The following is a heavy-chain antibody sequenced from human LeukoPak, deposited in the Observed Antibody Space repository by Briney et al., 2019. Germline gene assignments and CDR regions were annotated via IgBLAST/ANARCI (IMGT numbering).Heavy chain of an antibody. D-gene: IGHD3-9*01. CDR2: INHSGST. J-gene: IGHJ5*02. Sequence: SETLSLTCAVYGGSFSNYYWSWIRQPPGKGLEWIGEINHSGSTRYNPSLKSRVIISVDTSKNQFSLKLSSVIAADTAVYYCARLTGYSSESWFDPWGQGTLVTVSS. CDR1: GGSFSNYY. V-gene: IGHV4-34*01. CDR3: ARLTGYSSESWFDP.